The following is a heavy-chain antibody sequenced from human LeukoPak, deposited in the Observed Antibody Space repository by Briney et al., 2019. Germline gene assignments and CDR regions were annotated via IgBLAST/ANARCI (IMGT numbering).Heavy chain of an antibody. CDR2: FDPEDGET. V-gene: IGHV1-24*01. CDR1: GYTLTELS. D-gene: IGHD6-13*01. J-gene: IGHJ1*01. CDR3: ATDPFSSSWYVPLGYFQH. Sequence: GASVKVSCKVSGYTLTELSMHWVRQAPGKGLEWMGGFDPEDGETIYAQKFQGRVTMTEDTSTDTAYMELSSLRSEDTAVYYCATDPFSSSWYVPLGYFQHWGQGTLVTVSS.